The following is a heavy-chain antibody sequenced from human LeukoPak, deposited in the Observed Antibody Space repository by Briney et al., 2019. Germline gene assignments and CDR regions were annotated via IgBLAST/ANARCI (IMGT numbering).Heavy chain of an antibody. Sequence: GASVKVSCKVSGYSHVELSMHWVRQAPGKGLEWMGGLDPEDDETIYAQKFQGRVTMTEDTSTETAYMELTGLTSEDTAVYYCTNGGGSYSWFDPWGQGTLVTVSS. J-gene: IGHJ5*02. D-gene: IGHD1-26*01. CDR1: GYSHVELS. V-gene: IGHV1-24*01. CDR2: LDPEDDET. CDR3: TNGGGSYSWFDP.